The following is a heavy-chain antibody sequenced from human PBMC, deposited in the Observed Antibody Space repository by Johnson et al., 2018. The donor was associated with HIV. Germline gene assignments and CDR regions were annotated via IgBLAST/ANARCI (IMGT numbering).Heavy chain of an antibody. CDR3: AKRGSGWPSDAFDI. D-gene: IGHD6-19*01. CDR2: ISGSTGRT. CDR1: GFTFSSYA. J-gene: IGHJ3*02. V-gene: IGHV3-23*04. Sequence: QLVASGGGLVQPGGSLRLSCAASGFTFSSYAMSWVRQTPGKGLEWVSLISGSTGRTNYADSVKGRFTISRDNSKNTLYLQMNSLRAEDTAVYYCAKRGSGWPSDAFDIWGQGTMVTVSS.